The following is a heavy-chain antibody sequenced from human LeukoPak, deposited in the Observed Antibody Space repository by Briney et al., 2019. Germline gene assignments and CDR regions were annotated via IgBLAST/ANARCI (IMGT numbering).Heavy chain of an antibody. D-gene: IGHD3-3*01. Sequence: ASVKVSCKASGGTFSSYAISWVRQAPGQGREWMGGIIPIFGTANYAQKFQGRVTITADESTSTAYMELSSLRSEDTAVYYCAAATDFWSGYLDYWGQGTLVTVSS. CDR1: GGTFSSYA. CDR3: AAATDFWSGYLDY. J-gene: IGHJ4*02. V-gene: IGHV1-69*13. CDR2: IIPIFGTA.